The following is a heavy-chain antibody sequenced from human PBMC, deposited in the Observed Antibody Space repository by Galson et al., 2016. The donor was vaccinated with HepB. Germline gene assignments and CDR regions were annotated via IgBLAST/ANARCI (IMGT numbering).Heavy chain of an antibody. V-gene: IGHV4-59*08. J-gene: IGHJ5*02. CDR1: GGSMSTYC. CDR2: ICDSGSS. CDR3: ARHASPRGTRWFDP. D-gene: IGHD1-14*01. Sequence: SETLSLTCSVSGGSMSTYCWSWMRQPPGERLEWIGYICDSGSSTYNPSLNSRVTMSLDTSKSHFSLRLASVTAADTAVYPCARHASPRGTRWFDPWGQGILVTVSS.